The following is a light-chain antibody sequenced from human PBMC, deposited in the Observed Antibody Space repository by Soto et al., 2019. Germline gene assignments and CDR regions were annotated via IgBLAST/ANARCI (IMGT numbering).Light chain of an antibody. Sequence: EIVLTQSPGTLSWSPGERATLSCRGSQSVSSSYLAWYQQKPGQAPRLLIYGASSRATGIPDRFSGSGSGTDFTLTISRMQPEDFAVYYCQQYGSSLFTFGQGTRLEIK. CDR3: QQYGSSLFT. CDR1: QSVSSSY. V-gene: IGKV3-20*01. CDR2: GAS. J-gene: IGKJ5*01.